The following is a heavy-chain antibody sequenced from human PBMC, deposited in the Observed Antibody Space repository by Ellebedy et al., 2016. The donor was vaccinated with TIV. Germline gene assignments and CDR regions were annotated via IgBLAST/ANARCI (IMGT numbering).Heavy chain of an antibody. CDR3: ARDTVAVPDGNTFDF. CDR1: GFSFNRFW. V-gene: IGHV3-7*04. J-gene: IGHJ3*01. CDR2: IKYDEIEN. D-gene: IGHD2-2*01. Sequence: GESLKISCAASGFSFNRFWMGCIRQSRGKGLEWVALIKYDEIENYYANSVKGRFTISRDNARNSLYLQMKSLRVDDTAMYYCARDTVAVPDGNTFDFWGQGTMVTVST.